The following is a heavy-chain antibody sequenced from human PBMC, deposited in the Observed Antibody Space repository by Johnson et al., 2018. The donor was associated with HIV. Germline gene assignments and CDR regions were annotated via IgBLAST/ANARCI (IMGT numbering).Heavy chain of an antibody. CDR2: ISYDGSNK. D-gene: IGHD1-7*01. CDR3: ARDRIPYNWNYEGEAVEI. V-gene: IGHV3-30-3*01. CDR1: GFTFSSYA. J-gene: IGHJ3*02. Sequence: QVQLVESGGGVVQPGRSLRLSCAASGFTFSSYAMHWVRQAPGKGLEWVAVISYDGSNKYYADSVKGRFTISRDNSKNTLYLQMNSLRAEDTAVYYCARDRIPYNWNYEGEAVEIWGQGTMVTVSS.